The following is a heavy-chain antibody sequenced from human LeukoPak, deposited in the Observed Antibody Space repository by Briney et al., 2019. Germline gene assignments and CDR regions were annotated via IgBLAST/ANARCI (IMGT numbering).Heavy chain of an antibody. J-gene: IGHJ4*02. Sequence: SQTLSLTCTVSGGSISSGGYYWNCIRQSPGKGLECIGYFYHSGITYYNPSLKSRVTISVETSKNQFSLKLSSVTAADTAVYYCARGDYYGSGSRYFGYWGQGTLVTVSS. CDR3: ARGDYYGSGSRYFGY. D-gene: IGHD3-10*01. V-gene: IGHV4-30-2*06. CDR2: FYHSGIT. CDR1: GGSISSGGYY.